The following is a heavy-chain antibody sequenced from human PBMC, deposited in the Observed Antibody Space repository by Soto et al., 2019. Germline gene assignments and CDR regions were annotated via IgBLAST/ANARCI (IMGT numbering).Heavy chain of an antibody. J-gene: IGHJ6*02. Sequence: QVQLVESGGGVVQPGRSLRLSCAASGFTFSSYAMHWVRQAPGKGLEWVAVISYDGSNKYYADSVKGRFTISRDNSKNTLYLQMNSLRAEDTAVYYCARDGSAYSSSFLDYYYYYGMDVWGQGTTVTVSS. D-gene: IGHD6-6*01. CDR1: GFTFSSYA. CDR2: ISYDGSNK. V-gene: IGHV3-30-3*01. CDR3: ARDGSAYSSSFLDYYYYYGMDV.